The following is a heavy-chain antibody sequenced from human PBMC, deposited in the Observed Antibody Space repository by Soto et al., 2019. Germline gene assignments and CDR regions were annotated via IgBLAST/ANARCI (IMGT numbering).Heavy chain of an antibody. CDR1: GGSISSSSYY. CDR2: IYYSGST. Sequence: PSETLSLTCTFSGGSISSSSYYWGWIRQPPGKGLEWIGSIYYSGSTYYNPSLKSRVTISVDTSKNQFSLKLSSVTAADTAVYYCARLSIVVVPAAIMFVWGDYYYYGMDVWGQGTTVTVSS. V-gene: IGHV4-39*01. CDR3: ARLSIVVVPAAIMFVWGDYYYYGMDV. D-gene: IGHD2-2*01. J-gene: IGHJ6*02.